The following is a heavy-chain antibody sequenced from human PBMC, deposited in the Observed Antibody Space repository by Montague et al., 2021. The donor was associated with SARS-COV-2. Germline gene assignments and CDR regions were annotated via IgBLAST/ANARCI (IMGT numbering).Heavy chain of an antibody. CDR2: IKPDGSGK. Sequence: SLRLSCAASGFSFSTFWMTWVRQAPGKGLEWVASIKPDGSGKYYXESVKGRFTISRDNARNSLYLQLNDLRAEDTAVYYCARDPNWGAHWGQGNLVTVSS. D-gene: IGHD7-27*01. CDR1: GFSFSTFW. V-gene: IGHV3-7*05. J-gene: IGHJ4*02. CDR3: ARDPNWGAH.